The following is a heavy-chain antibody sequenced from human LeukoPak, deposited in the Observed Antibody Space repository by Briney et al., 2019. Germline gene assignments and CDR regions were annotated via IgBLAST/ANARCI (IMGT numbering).Heavy chain of an antibody. CDR3: ARDSNDLDV. V-gene: IGHV3-48*01. Sequence: GGSLRLSCAASGFTFSIYSMNWVRQAPEKGLEWVSYISSSSSTIYYADSVKGRFTISRDNAKNSLYLQMNSLRAEDTAVYHCARDSNDLDVWGKGTTVTVSS. J-gene: IGHJ6*04. CDR2: ISSSSSTI. CDR1: GFTFSIYS. D-gene: IGHD3-16*01.